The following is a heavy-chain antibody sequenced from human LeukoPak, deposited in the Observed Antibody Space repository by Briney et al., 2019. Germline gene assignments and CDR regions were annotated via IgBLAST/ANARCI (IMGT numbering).Heavy chain of an antibody. Sequence: SETLSLTCTVSGGSISSCYWSWIRQPPGKGLEWIEYIYYSGSTNYNPSLKSRVTISVDTSKNQFSLKLSSVTAADTAVYYCARAPYHCSSTSCSSYYFDYWGQGTLVTVSS. CDR2: IYYSGST. D-gene: IGHD2-2*01. V-gene: IGHV4-59*01. CDR3: ARAPYHCSSTSCSSYYFDY. CDR1: GGSISSCY. J-gene: IGHJ4*02.